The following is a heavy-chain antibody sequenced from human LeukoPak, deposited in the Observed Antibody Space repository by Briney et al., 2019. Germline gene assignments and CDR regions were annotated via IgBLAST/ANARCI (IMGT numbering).Heavy chain of an antibody. V-gene: IGHV4-39*01. Sequence: SETLSLTCTVSGGSIRSSSYYWGWIRQPPGKGLEWIGSIYYSGSTHYNPSLKSRVTISVDTSKNQLSLKLSSVTAADTAMHYCARNSTYYYDRSTYSYFDDWGQGTLVTVSS. J-gene: IGHJ4*02. CDR2: IYYSGST. D-gene: IGHD3-22*01. CDR1: GGSIRSSSYY. CDR3: ARNSTYYYDRSTYSYFDD.